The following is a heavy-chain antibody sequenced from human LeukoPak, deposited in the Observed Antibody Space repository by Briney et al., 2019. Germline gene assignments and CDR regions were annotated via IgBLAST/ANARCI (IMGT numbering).Heavy chain of an antibody. CDR1: GYTFTCYY. CDR2: INPNSGGT. CDR3: ARVTAVSRDLIYNYYMDI. J-gene: IGHJ6*03. D-gene: IGHD5/OR15-5a*01. V-gene: IGHV1-2*02. Sequence: ASVKVSCKASGYTFTCYYMHWVRQAPGQGLEWMGWINPNSGGTNYAQKFQGRVTFTADTSTSTAYMELSSLTSEDTARYYCARVTAVSRDLIYNYYMDIWSNGTMV.